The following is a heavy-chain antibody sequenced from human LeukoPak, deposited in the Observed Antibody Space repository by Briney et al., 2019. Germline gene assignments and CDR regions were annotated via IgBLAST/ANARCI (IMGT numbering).Heavy chain of an antibody. Sequence: GGSLRLSCAASGFTFSSYGIHWVRQAPGKGLEWVAFIRYDGSNKYYADSVKGRFTISRDNSKSTLYLQMNSLGAEDTAVYYCARDRTKRFGEVYLEYWGQGTLVTVSS. CDR1: GFTFSSYG. D-gene: IGHD3-10*01. CDR3: ARDRTKRFGEVYLEY. V-gene: IGHV3-30*02. J-gene: IGHJ4*02. CDR2: IRYDGSNK.